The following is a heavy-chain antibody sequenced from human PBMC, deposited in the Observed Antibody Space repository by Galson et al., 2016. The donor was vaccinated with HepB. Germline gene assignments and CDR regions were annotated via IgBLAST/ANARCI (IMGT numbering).Heavy chain of an antibody. CDR1: GDSVYNNGAA. CDR3: ARALMLGRGMDV. Sequence: CAISGDSVYNNGAAWVWIRQFPSRGLEWLGRTFYRSTWENHYAGSVKNRITISPDTSRNLFSLHLNSVTPEDTAVYYCARALMLGRGMDVWGQGTTVTVSS. D-gene: IGHD3-10*01. V-gene: IGHV6-1*01. J-gene: IGHJ6*02. CDR2: TFYRSTWEN.